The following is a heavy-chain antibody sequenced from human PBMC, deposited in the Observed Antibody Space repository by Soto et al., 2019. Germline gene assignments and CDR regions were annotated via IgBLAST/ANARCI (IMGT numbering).Heavy chain of an antibody. J-gene: IGHJ4*02. V-gene: IGHV3-30-3*01. CDR3: ARDGCSGGSCVDY. CDR1: GFTFSSYA. Sequence: GGSLRLSCAASGFTFSSYAMHWVRQAPGKGLEWVAVISYDGSNKYYADSVKGRFTISRDNSKNTLYLQMNSLRAEDTAVYYCARDGCSGGSCVDYWGQGTLVTVSS. D-gene: IGHD2-15*01. CDR2: ISYDGSNK.